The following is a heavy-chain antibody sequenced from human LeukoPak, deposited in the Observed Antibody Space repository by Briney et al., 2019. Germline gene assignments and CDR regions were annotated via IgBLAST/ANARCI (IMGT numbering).Heavy chain of an antibody. D-gene: IGHD3-22*01. Sequence: PGGSLRLSCAASGFTFSSYWMHWVRQAPGKGLVWVSQIKSDGSSTTYADSVKGRFTISRDNAKSTLYLQMNGLRAEDTAVYYCARDRGYTFDYWGQGTLVTVSS. V-gene: IGHV3-74*01. CDR1: GFTFSSYW. CDR2: IKSDGSST. CDR3: ARDRGYTFDY. J-gene: IGHJ4*02.